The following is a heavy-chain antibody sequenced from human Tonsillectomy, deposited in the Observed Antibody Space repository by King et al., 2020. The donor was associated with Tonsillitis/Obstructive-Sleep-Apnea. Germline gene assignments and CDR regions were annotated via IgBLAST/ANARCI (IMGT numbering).Heavy chain of an antibody. D-gene: IGHD5-12*01. V-gene: IGHV5-51*01. Sequence: VQLVQSGAEVKKPGESLKISCKGSGYSFTSYWIGWVRQMPGKGLEWMGIIYPGDSDTRYSPSFQGQVTISADKSISTAYLQWSSLKASDTAMYYCARQRGESGYIGYDFGGDIWGQGTMVTVSS. CDR2: IYPGDSDT. CDR1: GYSFTSYW. CDR3: ARQRGESGYIGYDFGGDI. J-gene: IGHJ3*02.